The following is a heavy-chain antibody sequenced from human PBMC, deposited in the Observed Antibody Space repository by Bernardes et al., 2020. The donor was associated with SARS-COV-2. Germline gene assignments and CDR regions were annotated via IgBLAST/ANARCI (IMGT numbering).Heavy chain of an antibody. CDR2: IKQDGSEK. D-gene: IGHD3-9*01. Sequence: GGSLRLSCAASGFTFSSFYMIWVRQAPGKGLEWVASIKQDGSEKDYVDSVKGRFTISRDNTKNSLYLQMNSLRAEDTAVYYCARGGLGVLRYFDWLLYYGMDVWGQGTTVTVSS. CDR1: GFTFSSFY. CDR3: ARGGLGVLRYFDWLLYYGMDV. J-gene: IGHJ6*02. V-gene: IGHV3-7*03.